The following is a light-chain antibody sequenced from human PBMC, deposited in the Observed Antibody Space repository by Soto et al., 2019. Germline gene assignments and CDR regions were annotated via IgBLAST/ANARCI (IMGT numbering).Light chain of an antibody. V-gene: IGKV3-20*01. CDR1: QSVSSSY. CDR2: GAS. Sequence: EIVLTQSPGTLSLSPGERATLSCRASQSVSSSYLAWYQQKPGQAPRLLIYGASSRATGIPDRFSGSGSGTDFTITISRLEPEDFAVYYCQQYGSSRWTLGQGTKVDIK. CDR3: QQYGSSRWT. J-gene: IGKJ1*01.